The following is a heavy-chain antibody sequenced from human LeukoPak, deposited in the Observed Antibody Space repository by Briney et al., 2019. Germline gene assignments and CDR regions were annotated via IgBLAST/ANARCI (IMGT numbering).Heavy chain of an antibody. V-gene: IGHV3-23*01. CDR2: ISGSGGST. CDR3: AKGRTNYDILTGYYPFDY. D-gene: IGHD3-9*01. CDR1: GYTFSGYA. J-gene: IGHJ4*02. Sequence: GGSLRLSCAASGYTFSGYAMSWVRQAPGKGLEWVSAISGSGGSTYYADSVKGRFTISRDNSKNTLYLQMNSLRAEDTAVYYCAKGRTNYDILTGYYPFDYWGQGTLVTVSS.